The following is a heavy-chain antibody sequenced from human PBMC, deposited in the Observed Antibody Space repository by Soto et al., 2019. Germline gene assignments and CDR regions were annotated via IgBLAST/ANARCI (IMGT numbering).Heavy chain of an antibody. CDR1: GYTFTSYD. V-gene: IGHV1-8*01. J-gene: IGHJ3*02. D-gene: IGHD3-9*01. Sequence: GASVKVSCKASGYTFTSYDINWVRQATGQGLEWMGWMNPNIGNTGYAQKFQGRVTMTRNTSISTAYMELSSLRSEDTAVYYCARGYDILAGYYSGGWSFDIWGQGTMVTVSS. CDR3: ARGYDILAGYYSGGWSFDI. CDR2: MNPNIGNT.